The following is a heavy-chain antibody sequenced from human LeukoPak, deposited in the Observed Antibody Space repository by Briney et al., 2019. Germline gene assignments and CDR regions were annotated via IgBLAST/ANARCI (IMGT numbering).Heavy chain of an antibody. CDR2: IYWDDDK. CDR1: GFSLNTHRVG. D-gene: IGHD2-21*02. V-gene: IGHV2-5*04. J-gene: IGHJ2*01. Sequence: SGPTLVNPTQTLTLTCTFSGFSLNTHRVGVGWIRQPPGKALEGLALIYWDDDKRYSPSLRTRLTITKDTSKNQVVLTMTNMASEDTGTYFCVRISRSFVVATDWFFDLWGRGTLVTVSS. CDR3: VRISRSFVVATDWFFDL.